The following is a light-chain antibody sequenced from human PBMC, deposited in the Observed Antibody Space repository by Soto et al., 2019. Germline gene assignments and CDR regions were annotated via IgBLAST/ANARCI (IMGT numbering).Light chain of an antibody. V-gene: IGKV3-20*01. CDR2: GAS. CDR1: QSVSSN. J-gene: IGKJ1*01. Sequence: EIVLTESPCTLSLSPGETAGLSCRASQSVSSNLAWYQQKPGQAPRLLIYGASNRATGIPDRFSGSGSGTDFTLTISRLEPEDFAVYYCQQYGSSGTFGQGTKVDIK. CDR3: QQYGSSGT.